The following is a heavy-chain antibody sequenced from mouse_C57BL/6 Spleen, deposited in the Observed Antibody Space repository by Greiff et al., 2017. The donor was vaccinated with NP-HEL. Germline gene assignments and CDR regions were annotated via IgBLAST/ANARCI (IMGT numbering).Heavy chain of an antibody. Sequence: VQLQQSGPELVKPGASVKISCKASGYAFSSSWMNWVKQRPGKGFEWIGRIYPGDGDTNYNGKFKGKATLTADKSSSTAYMQLSSLTSEDSAVYFCAITVLYYWGQGTTLTVSS. CDR1: GYAFSSSW. CDR3: AITVLYY. CDR2: IYPGDGDT. J-gene: IGHJ2*01. V-gene: IGHV1-82*01.